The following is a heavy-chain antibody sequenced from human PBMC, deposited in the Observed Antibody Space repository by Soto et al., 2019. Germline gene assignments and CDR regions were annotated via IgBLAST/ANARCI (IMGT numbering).Heavy chain of an antibody. J-gene: IGHJ4*02. Sequence: GGSLRLSCVVSGFTFSNYAIACVRQAPGKGLEWVSGISGSGGTTYYADSVKGRFTISRDNSKDTLHLQMNSLRAEDTAVYYCAKTPRQWLVYFDYWGQGALVTVSS. CDR1: GFTFSNYA. CDR2: ISGSGGTT. V-gene: IGHV3-23*01. D-gene: IGHD6-19*01. CDR3: AKTPRQWLVYFDY.